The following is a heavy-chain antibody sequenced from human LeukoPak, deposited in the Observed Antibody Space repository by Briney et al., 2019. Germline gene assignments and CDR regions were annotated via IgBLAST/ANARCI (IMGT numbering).Heavy chain of an antibody. CDR2: LGGSGGSV. CDR1: GFIFDDAA. D-gene: IGHD2-2*01. Sequence: PGRSLRPSCAASGFIFDDAAIHWVRQPPGKGLEWGSGLGGSGGSVVYADSVKGRFAISRDNAKTSLHLQVNSLTTEDPALSKDNLYFRSTPCLGGGGFDSLDIWGQGTMVTVSS. CDR3: NLYFRSTPCLGGGGFDSLDI. J-gene: IGHJ3*02. V-gene: IGHV3-9*01.